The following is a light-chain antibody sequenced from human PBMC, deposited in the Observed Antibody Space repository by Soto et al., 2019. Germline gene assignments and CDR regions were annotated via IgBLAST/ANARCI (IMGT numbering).Light chain of an antibody. V-gene: IGLV3-21*02. CDR3: QVWDSSMDLDV. Sequence: SYELTQPPSVSVAPGQTARIPCGGNNIGSKSVHWYQQKPGPAPVLVVYDDSDRPSGIPDRFSGSNSGNTATLTISRVEAGDEADYYCQVWDSSMDLDVFGTGTQLTVL. CDR2: DDS. CDR1: NIGSKS. J-gene: IGLJ1*01.